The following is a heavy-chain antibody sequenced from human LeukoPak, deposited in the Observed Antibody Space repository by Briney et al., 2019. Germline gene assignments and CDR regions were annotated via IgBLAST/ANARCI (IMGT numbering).Heavy chain of an antibody. CDR2: ISGSGGST. CDR1: GFSFNSYA. D-gene: IGHD4-17*01. J-gene: IGHJ4*02. V-gene: IGHV3-23*01. Sequence: PGGSLRLSCAGSGFSFNSYAMSWVRQAPGKGLEWVSAISGSGGSTYYADSVKGRFTISRDNSKNTLYLQMNSLRAEDTAVYYCAKEKGRVTTVTTIDYWGQGTLVTVSS. CDR3: AKEKGRVTTVTTIDY.